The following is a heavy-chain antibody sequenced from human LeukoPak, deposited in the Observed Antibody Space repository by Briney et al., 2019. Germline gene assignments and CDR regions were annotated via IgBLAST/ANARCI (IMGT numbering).Heavy chain of an antibody. Sequence: GGSLRLSCAASGFTVSSNYMTWVRQAPGRGLESVSVIYNGDNTNYSDSVKDRFTSSKDSSKITLFLQMNSLRAEDTAVYYCARASQWLAFDYWGQGTLVTVSS. V-gene: IGHV3-66*01. CDR3: ARASQWLAFDY. CDR1: GFTVSSNY. D-gene: IGHD6-19*01. CDR2: IYNGDNT. J-gene: IGHJ4*02.